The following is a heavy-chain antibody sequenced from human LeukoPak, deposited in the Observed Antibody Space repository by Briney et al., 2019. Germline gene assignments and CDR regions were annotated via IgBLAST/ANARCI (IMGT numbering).Heavy chain of an antibody. Sequence: ASVKVSCKASGYTFTNYDINWVRQATGQGLEWMGCMNPKNGDTYYAQKFQGRVTMTEDTSTDTAYMELSSLRSEDTAVYYCARGQGYFDLWGRGTLVTVSS. J-gene: IGHJ2*01. V-gene: IGHV1-8*01. CDR3: ARGQGYFDL. CDR1: GYTFTNYD. CDR2: MNPKNGDT.